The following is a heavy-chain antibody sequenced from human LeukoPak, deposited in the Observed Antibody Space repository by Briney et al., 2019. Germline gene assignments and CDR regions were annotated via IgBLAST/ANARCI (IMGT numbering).Heavy chain of an antibody. CDR2: INSGRSDT. CDR1: GYSFSSYW. D-gene: IGHD1-7*01. Sequence: GESLKISCKGSGYSFSSYWIGWVRQMPGKGLEWMGIINSGRSDTRYSPPFQGQVTISADESISTSYLHWTSLKASDTAMYYCARRPFTGTTLYYYYGMDVWGQGTTVTVSS. CDR3: ARRPFTGTTLYYYYGMDV. J-gene: IGHJ6*02. V-gene: IGHV5-51*01.